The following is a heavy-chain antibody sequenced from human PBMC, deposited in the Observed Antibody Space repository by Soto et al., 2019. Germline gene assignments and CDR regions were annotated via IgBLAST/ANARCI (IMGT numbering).Heavy chain of an antibody. Sequence: GGSLRLSCAASGFTFSSYWMHWVRQAPGKGLVWVSRINSDGSSTSYADSVKGRFTISRDNAKNTLYLQMNSLRAEDTAVYYCARVGVWGIAAHGVNYYYYYMDVWGKGTTVTVSS. CDR2: INSDGSST. J-gene: IGHJ6*03. CDR1: GFTFSSYW. CDR3: ARVGVWGIAAHGVNYYYYYMDV. D-gene: IGHD6-13*01. V-gene: IGHV3-74*01.